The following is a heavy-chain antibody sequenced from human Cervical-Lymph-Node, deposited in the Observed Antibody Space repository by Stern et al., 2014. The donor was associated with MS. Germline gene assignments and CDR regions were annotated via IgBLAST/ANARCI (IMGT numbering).Heavy chain of an antibody. CDR3: ARDDRTSWYGGMPH. CDR2: SWSVGTKE. V-gene: IGHV3-33*01. D-gene: IGHD6-13*01. CDR1: GFTFSGYG. Sequence: VQLVESGGGAVQPGRSLRLSCATSGFTFSGYGMYWVRQAPGKGLEWVAISWSVGTKEDYADSVKGRFTISRDNSKNTLYLQMTSLRAEDTAVYYCARDDRTSWYGGMPHWGQGTLVTVSS. J-gene: IGHJ4*02.